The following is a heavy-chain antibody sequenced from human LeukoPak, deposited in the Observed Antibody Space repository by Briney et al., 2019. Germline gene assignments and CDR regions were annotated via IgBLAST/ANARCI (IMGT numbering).Heavy chain of an antibody. D-gene: IGHD2-21*02. CDR3: AKIEAYCGSDCYFSAFDY. CDR1: GFTFSSYA. CDR2: ISGSGGST. Sequence: HPGRSLRLSCAASGFTFSSYAMSWVRQAPGKGLEWVSAISGSGGSTYYADSVKGRFTISRDNSKNTLYLQMNSLRAEDTAVYYCAKIEAYCGSDCYFSAFDYWGQGTLVTVSS. V-gene: IGHV3-23*01. J-gene: IGHJ4*02.